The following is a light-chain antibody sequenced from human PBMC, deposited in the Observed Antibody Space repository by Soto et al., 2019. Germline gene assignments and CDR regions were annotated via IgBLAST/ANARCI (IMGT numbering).Light chain of an antibody. V-gene: IGKV3-15*01. Sequence: EIVMTQSPDTLYVSPGEGATLSCRASQSVRTKLAWYQQKAGQAHRLLMYGASTRATGIPDRFSGSGSGTEFTLTISSLQAEDFAVYYCQQYNSWPPSTFGQGTRLEIK. CDR2: GAS. CDR3: QQYNSWPPST. CDR1: QSVRTK. J-gene: IGKJ5*01.